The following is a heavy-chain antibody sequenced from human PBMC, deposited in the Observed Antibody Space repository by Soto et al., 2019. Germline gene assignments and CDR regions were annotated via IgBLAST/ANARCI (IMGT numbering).Heavy chain of an antibody. Sequence: QVQLVESGGGVVQPGRSLRLSCAASGFTFSTYGMHWVRQTPGKGLEWVAVISDDGSNKYYADSVKGRFTISRDNYKNTLYLQMNSLRAEDTAVYYCAKDPTRNKWNDAYFDYWGQGTLVTVSS. J-gene: IGHJ4*02. CDR3: AKDPTRNKWNDAYFDY. CDR2: ISDDGSNK. CDR1: GFTFSTYG. D-gene: IGHD1-1*01. V-gene: IGHV3-30*18.